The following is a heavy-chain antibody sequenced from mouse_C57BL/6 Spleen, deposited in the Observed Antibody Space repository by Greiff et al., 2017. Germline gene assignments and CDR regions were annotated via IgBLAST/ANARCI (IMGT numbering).Heavy chain of an antibody. J-gene: IGHJ3*01. CDR3: ARKEDGYDDGGFAY. CDR1: GYTFTSYW. Sequence: VQLQQSGAELVMPGASVKLSCKASGYTFTSYWMHWVKQRPGQGLEWIGEIDPSDSYTNYNQKFKGKSTLTVDKSSSTAYMQLSSLTSEDSAVYYCARKEDGYDDGGFAYWGQGTLVTVSA. CDR2: IDPSDSYT. D-gene: IGHD2-2*01. V-gene: IGHV1-69*01.